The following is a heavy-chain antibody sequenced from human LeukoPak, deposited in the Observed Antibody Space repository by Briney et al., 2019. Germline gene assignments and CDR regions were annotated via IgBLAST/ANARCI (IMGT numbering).Heavy chain of an antibody. CDR3: SRGQKDPYGPEFDY. J-gene: IGHJ4*02. CDR2: IRAKIHDGTT. Sequence: PGGSLRLSCTTSGFIFGDYNMNWVRQAPGKGLEWVGYIRAKIHDGTTDFAASVKGRFTISRDDSKSIAYLQMTSLKSEATAVYYCSRGQKDPYGPEFDYWGQGTLVTVPS. D-gene: IGHD3-10*01. CDR1: GFIFGDYN. V-gene: IGHV3-49*04.